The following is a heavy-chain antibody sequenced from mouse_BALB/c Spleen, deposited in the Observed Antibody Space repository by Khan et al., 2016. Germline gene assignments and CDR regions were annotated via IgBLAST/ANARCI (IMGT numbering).Heavy chain of an antibody. CDR3: TRSHGYYAMDD. CDR2: IHYSGGT. J-gene: IGHJ4*01. V-gene: IGHV3-1*02. CDR1: GYSITSGYS. Sequence: EVQLQESGPDLVKPSQSLSLTCTVTGYSITSGYSWHWIRQFPGNKLEWMGYIHYSGGTKYIPSLKSRISITRDTSKNQFFLQLNSVTPEDTATYYCTRSHGYYAMDDWGQGTSVTVSS.